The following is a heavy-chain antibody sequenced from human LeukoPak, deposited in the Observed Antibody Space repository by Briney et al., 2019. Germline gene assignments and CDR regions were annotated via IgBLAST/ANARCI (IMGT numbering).Heavy chain of an antibody. CDR2: IRYVGSNK. J-gene: IGHJ6*03. CDR1: GFTFSSYG. D-gene: IGHD3-22*01. CDR3: ARGYYDSSGYNYYYYYYMDV. V-gene: IGHV3-30*02. Sequence: GGSLRLSCAASGFTFSSYGMHWVRQAPGKGLEWVAFIRYVGSNKYYADSVKGRFTISRDNAKNSLYLQMNSLRAEDTAVYYCARGYYDSSGYNYYYYYYMDVWGKGTTVTVSS.